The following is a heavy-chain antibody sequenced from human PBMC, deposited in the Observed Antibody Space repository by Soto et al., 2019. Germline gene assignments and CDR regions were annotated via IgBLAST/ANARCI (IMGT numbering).Heavy chain of an antibody. CDR2: ISSSGSTI. V-gene: IGHV3-48*03. CDR1: VVTFSSYE. CDR3: AKVRSTTIFDVVSLFDY. D-gene: IGHD3-3*01. Sequence: LSCAASVVTFSSYEMNWVPKAPGKGLEWVSYISSSGSTIYYADSVKGRFTISRDNAKNSLYLQTNSLRAEDTAVYYCAKVRSTTIFDVVSLFDYWGQGTLVTVS. J-gene: IGHJ4*02.